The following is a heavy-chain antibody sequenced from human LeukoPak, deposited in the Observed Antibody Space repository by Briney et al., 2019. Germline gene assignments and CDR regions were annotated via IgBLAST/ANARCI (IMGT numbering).Heavy chain of an antibody. CDR3: ASGRASAGISAFDI. CDR2: ITRSSSYT. J-gene: IGHJ3*02. CDR1: GVTFRSYG. D-gene: IGHD6-13*01. Sequence: GGSLRLSCAASGVTFRSYGMHWVRQAPGKGLEFVPYITRSSSYTTYADSVKGRFTISRDNAKNSLYPQMNSLRAEDTAVYYCASGRASAGISAFDIWGQGTLVTVSS. V-gene: IGHV3-21*05.